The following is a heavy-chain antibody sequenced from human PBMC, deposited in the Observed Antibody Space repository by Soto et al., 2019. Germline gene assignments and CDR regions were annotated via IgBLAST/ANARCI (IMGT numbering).Heavy chain of an antibody. CDR2: SYYSGGT. V-gene: IGHV4-39*01. CDR1: GGSISSSSYY. Sequence: SQTLSLTCTVSGGSISSSSYYCGWIRQPPGKGLEWIGSSYYSGGTYYNPSLKSRVTISVDTSTNQFSLKLSSVTAADTAVYYCASPGITMVLGVIEGYGMDVWGQGTSVTVSS. D-gene: IGHD3-10*01. CDR3: ASPGITMVLGVIEGYGMDV. J-gene: IGHJ6*02.